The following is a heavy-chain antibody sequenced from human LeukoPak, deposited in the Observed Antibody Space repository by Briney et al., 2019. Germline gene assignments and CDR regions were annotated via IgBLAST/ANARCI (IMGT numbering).Heavy chain of an antibody. V-gene: IGHV4-39*01. D-gene: IGHD1-26*01. CDR1: GGSISNSSYY. Sequence: SETLSLTCTVSGGSISNSSYYWGWIRQPPGKGLEWIGSIYYSGSTYYNPSLKSRVTISVDTSKNQFPLKLSSVTAADTAVYYCARIGLSGDYWGQGTLVTVSS. CDR3: ARIGLSGDY. CDR2: IYYSGST. J-gene: IGHJ4*02.